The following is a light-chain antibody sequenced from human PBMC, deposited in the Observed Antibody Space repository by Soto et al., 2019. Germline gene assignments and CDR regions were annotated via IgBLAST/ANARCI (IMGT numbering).Light chain of an antibody. CDR1: SSNIGRNF. CDR3: ATWDDSASAYV. CDR2: RDT. J-gene: IGLJ1*01. V-gene: IGLV1-47*01. Sequence: QSVLTQPRSASGTPGQRVSISCSGSSSNIGRNFVYWYQQLPGTAPKLIIFRDTQRPSGVPDRFSASKSVTSASLAIRGLRSDDEADYYCATWDDSASAYVFGIGTKVTVL.